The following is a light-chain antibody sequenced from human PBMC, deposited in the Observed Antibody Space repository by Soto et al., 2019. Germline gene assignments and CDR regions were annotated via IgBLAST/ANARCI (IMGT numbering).Light chain of an antibody. CDR2: EVN. CDR3: NSFTTSSTYV. CDR1: SSDIGRYNR. V-gene: IGLV2-18*02. Sequence: QSVLTQPASVSGSPGQSITISCTGTSSDIGRYNRVSWYQQPPGTAPKLIIYEVNNRPSGVPDRFSGSKSGNTASLTISGLQAEDEADYYCNSFTTSSTYVFGTGTKATVL. J-gene: IGLJ1*01.